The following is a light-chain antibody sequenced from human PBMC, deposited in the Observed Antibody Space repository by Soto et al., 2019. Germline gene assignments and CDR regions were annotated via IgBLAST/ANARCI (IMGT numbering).Light chain of an antibody. J-gene: IGLJ3*02. CDR3: CSYAGSYTLV. CDR1: SSDVGGYNF. Sequence: QSALTQPRSVSGSPGQSVTISCTGTSSDVGGYNFVSWFQQHPGKAPKLIIYDVSNRPSGVPDRFSGSKSGNTTSLTISGLQAEDDADYYCCSYAGSYTLVFGGGTKLAVL. CDR2: DVS. V-gene: IGLV2-11*01.